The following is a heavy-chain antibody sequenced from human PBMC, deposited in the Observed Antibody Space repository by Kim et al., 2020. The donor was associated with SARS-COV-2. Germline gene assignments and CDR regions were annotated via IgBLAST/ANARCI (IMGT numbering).Heavy chain of an antibody. D-gene: IGHD3-16*01. V-gene: IGHV3-53*01. J-gene: IGHJ4*02. CDR2: GGT. CDR3: ARDLYTATRH. Sequence: GGTDHASSGKGRSDISRDNSKNTVYLQMNHLRAEDAAVYFCARDLYTATRHWGQGTLVTVSS.